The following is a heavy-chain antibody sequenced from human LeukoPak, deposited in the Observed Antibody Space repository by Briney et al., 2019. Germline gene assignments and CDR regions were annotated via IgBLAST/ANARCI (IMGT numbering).Heavy chain of an antibody. J-gene: IGHJ4*02. CDR1: AFTFSSYY. Sequence: GGSLRLSCAASAFTFSSYYMSWDRQAPGKGLEWVANIKQDGDEKQYVDSVKGRFTIARDNAKSSLYLQMNSLRAEDTAVYYCARDLRGSEYSHFDSWGQGTQVTVSS. CDR3: ARDLRGSEYSHFDS. D-gene: IGHD3-10*01. CDR2: IKQDGDEK. V-gene: IGHV3-7*01.